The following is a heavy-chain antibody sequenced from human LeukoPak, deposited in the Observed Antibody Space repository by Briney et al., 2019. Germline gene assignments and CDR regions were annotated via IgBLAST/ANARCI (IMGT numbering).Heavy chain of an antibody. Sequence: GRSLRLSCAASGFTFSSYAMHWVRQAPGKGLEWVAVISYDGSNKYYADSVKGRFTISRDNSKNTLYLQMNSLRAEDTAVYYCARENTYYDILTGLHTRQGFDYWGQGTLVTVSS. J-gene: IGHJ4*02. D-gene: IGHD3-9*01. CDR1: GFTFSSYA. V-gene: IGHV3-30-3*01. CDR3: ARENTYYDILTGLHTRQGFDY. CDR2: ISYDGSNK.